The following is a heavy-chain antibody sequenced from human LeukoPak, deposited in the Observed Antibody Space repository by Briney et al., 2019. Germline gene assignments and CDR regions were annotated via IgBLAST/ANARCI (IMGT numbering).Heavy chain of an antibody. CDR1: GFTFDDYG. J-gene: IGHJ4*02. CDR2: INWDGGST. Sequence: GGSLRLSCAASGFTFDDYGMSWVRQAPGKGLEWVSGINWDGGSTGYEDSVKGRFTISRDNAKNSLYLQMNSLRAEDTALYYCARGLGHIVVVTAINYFDYWGQGTLVTVSS. V-gene: IGHV3-20*04. CDR3: ARGLGHIVVVTAINYFDY. D-gene: IGHD2-21*02.